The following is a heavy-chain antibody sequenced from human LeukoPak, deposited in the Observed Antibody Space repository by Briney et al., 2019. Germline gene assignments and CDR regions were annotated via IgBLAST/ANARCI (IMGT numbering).Heavy chain of an antibody. J-gene: IGHJ4*02. CDR1: GSTFSSFD. V-gene: IGHV3-23*01. Sequence: GASLRLSCAASGSTFSSFDMSWVRQAPGKGLEWVSAISGGGGSTYYADSVKGRFTISRDNSKNTLYLQMNSQRAEDTAIYYCAKRNLRAVAPGYWGQGTLVTVSS. D-gene: IGHD6-19*01. CDR2: ISGGGGST. CDR3: AKRNLRAVAPGY.